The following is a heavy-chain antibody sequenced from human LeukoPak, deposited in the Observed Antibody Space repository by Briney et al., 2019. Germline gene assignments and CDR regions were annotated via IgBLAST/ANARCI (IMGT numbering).Heavy chain of an antibody. Sequence: PSETLSLTCTVSGDSISTYYWSWIRQPPGKGLEWIGYIRYSRSANYNPSLRSRVTISIDTSKNQFSLKLSSVTAADTAVYHCARLVYDSRGYYFDYWGQGTLVTVSS. CDR3: ARLVYDSRGYYFDY. CDR2: IRYSRSA. D-gene: IGHD3-22*01. V-gene: IGHV4-59*08. CDR1: GDSISTYY. J-gene: IGHJ4*02.